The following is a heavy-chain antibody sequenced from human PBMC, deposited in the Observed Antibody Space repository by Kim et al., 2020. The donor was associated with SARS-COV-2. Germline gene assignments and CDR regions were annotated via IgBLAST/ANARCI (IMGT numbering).Heavy chain of an antibody. D-gene: IGHD3-3*01. V-gene: IGHV3-7*01. CDR1: EFTSSSFW. J-gene: IGHJ5*02. Sequence: GGSLRLSCAAFEFTSSSFWMTWVRQAPGKGLVWVARIKQDGSRVNYVDSVKGRFTVSTDSARKTLYLQMDSLRAEDTAVYYCARECTLIAFGFFDPWG. CDR3: ARECTLIAFGFFDP. CDR2: IKQDGSRV.